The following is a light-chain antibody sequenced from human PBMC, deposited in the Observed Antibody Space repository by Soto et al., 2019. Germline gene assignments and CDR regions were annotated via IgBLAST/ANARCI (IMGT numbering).Light chain of an antibody. CDR2: DAS. J-gene: IGKJ1*01. V-gene: IGKV1-5*01. Sequence: DIQMTQSPSTVSAYVGDSVTLTCRASQTIATWLAWYQQEPGKAPKLLICDASSLESGVPARVSGSGSETAFSLTIRSLQPDDFATYFSQQYNSYWTFGQGTKWIS. CDR3: QQYNSYWT. CDR1: QTIATW.